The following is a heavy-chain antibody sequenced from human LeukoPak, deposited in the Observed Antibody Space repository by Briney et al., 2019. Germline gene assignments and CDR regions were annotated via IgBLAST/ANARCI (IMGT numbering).Heavy chain of an antibody. CDR1: GFTFDDYA. CDR3: AKDKYQLLYRSYFDY. D-gene: IGHD2-2*02. J-gene: IGHJ4*02. Sequence: GRSLRLTCAASGFTFDDYAMHWVRQAPGKGLEWVSGISWNSGSIGYADSVKGRFTISRDNAKNSLYLQMNSLRAEDTALYYCAKDKYQLLYRSYFDYWGQGTLVTVSS. CDR2: ISWNSGSI. V-gene: IGHV3-9*01.